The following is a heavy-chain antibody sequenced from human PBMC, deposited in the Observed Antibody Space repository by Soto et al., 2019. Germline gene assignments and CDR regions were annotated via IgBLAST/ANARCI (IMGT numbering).Heavy chain of an antibody. J-gene: IGHJ4*02. CDR2: INPNSGGT. Sequence: ASVKVSCKASGYTFTGYYMHWGRQDPGQGLEWMGWINPNSGGTNYAQRFQDRVTMTRDTSISTAYMELSRLRSDDTAVYYCARGKGPGYSSGWYYLFYWGQGTLVTVSS. V-gene: IGHV1-2*02. CDR3: ARGKGPGYSSGWYYLFY. D-gene: IGHD6-19*01. CDR1: GYTFTGYY.